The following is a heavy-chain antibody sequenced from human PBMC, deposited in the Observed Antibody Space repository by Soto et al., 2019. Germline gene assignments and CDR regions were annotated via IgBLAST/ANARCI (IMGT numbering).Heavy chain of an antibody. CDR1: GGSISSGDYY. CDR3: ARERPDGARLDP. D-gene: IGHD6-6*01. CDR2: IYYSGST. Sequence: QVQLQESGPGLVKPSQTRSLTCTVSGGSISSGDYYWSWIRQPPGKGLEWIGYIYYSGSTHYNPSLKSRVTISVDTSKNQFSLKLSSVTAADTAVYYCARERPDGARLDPWGQGTLVTVSS. V-gene: IGHV4-30-4*01. J-gene: IGHJ5*02.